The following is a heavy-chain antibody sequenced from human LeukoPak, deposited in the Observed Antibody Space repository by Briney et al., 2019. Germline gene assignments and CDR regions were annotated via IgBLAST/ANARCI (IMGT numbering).Heavy chain of an antibody. CDR2: ISSSGTTI. CDR3: ARDHRYYYDSIFAAFDY. V-gene: IGHV3-11*04. Sequence: GGSLRLSCAASGFTFSDYYMSWIRQAPGKGLEWVSYISSSGTTIYYADSVKGRFSTSRDNAKNSLYLQMNSLRAEDTAVYYCARDHRYYYDSIFAAFDYWGQGTLATVSS. D-gene: IGHD3-22*01. CDR1: GFTFSDYY. J-gene: IGHJ4*02.